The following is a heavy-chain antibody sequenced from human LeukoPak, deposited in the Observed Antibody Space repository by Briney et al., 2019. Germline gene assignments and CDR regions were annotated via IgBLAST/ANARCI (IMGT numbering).Heavy chain of an antibody. V-gene: IGHV3-7*03. J-gene: IGHJ4*02. D-gene: IGHD5-18*01. Sequence: GGSLRLSCAASGFTFSSYWMSWVRQAPGKGLEWVANIKQDGSEKYYVDSVKGRFTISRDNAKNSLYLQMNSLRAEDTAVYYCARGPSYSYGYYFDYWGQGTLVTVSP. CDR3: ARGPSYSYGYYFDY. CDR2: IKQDGSEK. CDR1: GFTFSSYW.